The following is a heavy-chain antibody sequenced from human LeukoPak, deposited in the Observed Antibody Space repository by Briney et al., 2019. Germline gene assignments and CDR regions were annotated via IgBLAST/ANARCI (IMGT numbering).Heavy chain of an antibody. Sequence: ASVKVSCKASGGTFSSYAISWVRQAPGQGLEWMGRIIPIFGTANYAQKFQGRVTITTDESTSTAYMELSSLRSEDTAVYYCARVGVRGFGEPHYFDYWGQGTLVTVSS. CDR2: IIPIFGTA. J-gene: IGHJ4*02. D-gene: IGHD3-10*01. CDR1: GGTFSSYA. CDR3: ARVGVRGFGEPHYFDY. V-gene: IGHV1-69*05.